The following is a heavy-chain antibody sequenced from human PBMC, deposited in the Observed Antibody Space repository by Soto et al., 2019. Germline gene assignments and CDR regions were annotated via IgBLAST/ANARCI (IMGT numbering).Heavy chain of an antibody. Sequence: GGSLRLSSSASGFTFNSYAIHWVRQAPGKGLEFVSAISSYGADTYYADSVKGRFAISRDNSKNTLYLQMSSLRAEDTALYYCVKEGYMRSDWYGQFDYWGQGALVTVSS. CDR2: ISSYGADT. D-gene: IGHD6-19*01. V-gene: IGHV3-64D*06. CDR3: VKEGYMRSDWYGQFDY. J-gene: IGHJ4*02. CDR1: GFTFNSYA.